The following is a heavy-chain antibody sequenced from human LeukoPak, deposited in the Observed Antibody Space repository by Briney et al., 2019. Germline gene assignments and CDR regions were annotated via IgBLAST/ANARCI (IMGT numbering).Heavy chain of an antibody. CDR1: GFIFGDYA. V-gene: IGHV3-30*09. J-gene: IGHJ4*02. CDR2: IAFDDTDR. CDR3: TNSDDYGDY. Sequence: GGSLRLSCAASGFIFGDYAMHWVRQAPGKGLEWVAAIAFDDTDRYYIDSVKGRFAISRDDSKNTLYLHMTSLRAEDTAVYYCTNSDDYGDYWGQGTLVTVSS.